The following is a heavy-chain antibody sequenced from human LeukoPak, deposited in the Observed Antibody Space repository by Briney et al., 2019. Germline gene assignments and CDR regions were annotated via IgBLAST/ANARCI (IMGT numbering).Heavy chain of an antibody. CDR1: RFTFSGYS. CDR3: VRAPTTGAYYFDY. Sequence: GGSLRLSCAASRFTFSGYSMTWVRQAPGKGLEWVSSISSTSSYIYYADSLKGRFTISRDNTKNSLSLQMNSLRAEDTAVYYCVRAPTTGAYYFDYWGQGTLITVSS. V-gene: IGHV3-21*01. D-gene: IGHD1-26*01. CDR2: ISSTSSYI. J-gene: IGHJ4*02.